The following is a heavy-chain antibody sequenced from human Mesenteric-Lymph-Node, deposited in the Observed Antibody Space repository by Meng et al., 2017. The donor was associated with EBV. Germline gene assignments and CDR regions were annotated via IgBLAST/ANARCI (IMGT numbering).Heavy chain of an antibody. CDR1: GTNFTSSA. CDR3: ARQRSYFDN. CDR2: INTYPGTP. Sequence: QVHLVQSVSELQTSGGSFKVFCKVSGTNFTSSAMNWVRQAHGQGLEWMGWINTYPGTPTYAQGFTGRFVFSVDTSVSTAYLQISSLKAEDTAVYYCARQRSYFDNWGQGTLVTVSS. D-gene: IGHD3-10*01. V-gene: IGHV7-4-1*02. J-gene: IGHJ4*02.